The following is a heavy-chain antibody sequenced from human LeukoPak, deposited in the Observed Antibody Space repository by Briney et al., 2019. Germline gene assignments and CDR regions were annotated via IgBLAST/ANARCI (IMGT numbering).Heavy chain of an antibody. V-gene: IGHV4-4*07. Sequence: PPETLSLTCIVSGGSISSYYWSWIRQPAGKGLEWIGRIYTSGSTSYNPSLKSRVTMSVDTSKNQFSLKLTSVTAADTAVYYCARDYKWELRYFDYWGQGTLVTVSS. CDR2: IYTSGST. CDR3: ARDYKWELRYFDY. J-gene: IGHJ4*02. D-gene: IGHD4-23*01. CDR1: GGSISSYY.